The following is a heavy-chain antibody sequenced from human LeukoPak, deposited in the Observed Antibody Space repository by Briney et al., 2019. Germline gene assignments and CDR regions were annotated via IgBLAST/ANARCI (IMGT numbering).Heavy chain of an antibody. CDR2: ISSSSSYI. CDR3: ARGRGDFDWLLTFDY. CDR1: GFTFSSFS. V-gene: IGHV3-21*01. D-gene: IGHD3-9*01. Sequence: GGSLRLSCAASGFTFSSFSMNWVRQAPGKGLEWVSYISSSSSYIYYADSVKGRFTISRDNAENSLYLQMNSLRAEDTAVYYCARGRGDFDWLLTFDYWGQGTLVTVSS. J-gene: IGHJ4*02.